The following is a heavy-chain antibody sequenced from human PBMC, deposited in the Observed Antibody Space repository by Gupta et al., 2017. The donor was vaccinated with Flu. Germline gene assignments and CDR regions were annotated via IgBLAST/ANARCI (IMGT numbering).Heavy chain of an antibody. J-gene: IGHJ4*02. V-gene: IGHV3-21*01. CDR1: GVTFSSYS. Sequence: EVQLVESGGGLVKPGGSLRLSCAASGVTFSSYSMNWVRQAPGKGLEWVSSISSSSSYIYYADSVKGRFTISRDNAKNSLYLQMNSLRAEDTAVYYCARDNHLKWIQLWLPRDFDYWGQGTLVTASS. D-gene: IGHD5-18*01. CDR2: ISSSSSYI. CDR3: ARDNHLKWIQLWLPRDFDY.